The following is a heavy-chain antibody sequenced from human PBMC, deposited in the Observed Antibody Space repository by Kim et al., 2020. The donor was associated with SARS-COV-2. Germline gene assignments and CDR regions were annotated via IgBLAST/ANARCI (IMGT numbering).Heavy chain of an antibody. CDR1: GFTFSSYG. CDR3: ARDGPPHYFDY. V-gene: IGHV3-33*01. Sequence: GGSLRLSCAASGFTFSSYGMHWVRQAPGKGLEWVAVIWYDGSNKYYADSVKGRFTISRDNSKNTLYLQMNSLRAEDTAVYYCARDGPPHYFDYWGQGTLVTVSS. J-gene: IGHJ4*02. CDR2: IWYDGSNK.